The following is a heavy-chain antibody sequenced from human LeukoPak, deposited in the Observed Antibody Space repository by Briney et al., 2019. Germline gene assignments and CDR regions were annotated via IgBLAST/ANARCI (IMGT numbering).Heavy chain of an antibody. CDR3: ARQRVAADGVGILDY. Sequence: NASETLSLTCAVYGGSFSGYYWSWIRQPPGKGLGWIGEINHSGSTNYNPSLKSRVTISVDTSKNQFSLRLTSVTAADTAVYYCARQRVAADGVGILDYWGLGALVTVSS. V-gene: IGHV4-34*01. CDR1: GGSFSGYY. D-gene: IGHD1-26*01. J-gene: IGHJ4*02. CDR2: INHSGST.